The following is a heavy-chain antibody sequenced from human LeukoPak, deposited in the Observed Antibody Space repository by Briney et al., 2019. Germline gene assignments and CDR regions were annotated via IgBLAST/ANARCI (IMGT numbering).Heavy chain of an antibody. D-gene: IGHD6-19*01. CDR2: ISQSGNT. CDR3: ARVRPGSLYFDY. V-gene: IGHV4-31*03. J-gene: IGHJ4*02. Sequence: SETLSLTCTVSSGSINSGGYFWNWIRQHPGKGLEWIGYISQSGNTYYNPSLRTRVTISPDTSKNQFSLKLSSVTAADTAVYYCARVRPGSLYFDYWGQGTLVTASS. CDR1: SGSINSGGYF.